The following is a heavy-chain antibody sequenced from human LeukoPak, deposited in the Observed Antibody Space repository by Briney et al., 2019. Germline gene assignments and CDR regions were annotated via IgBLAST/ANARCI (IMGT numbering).Heavy chain of an antibody. J-gene: IGHJ4*02. CDR2: IKQDGSNQ. CDR1: GFTFSHYW. CDR3: AREGSGGFDY. Sequence: GGSLRLSCAASGFTFSHYWMSWVRQAPGKGLEWVANIKQDGSNQDYVDSVKGRFTIYRDNAKNSLYLQMNSLRAEDTAVYYCAREGSGGFDYWGQGTLVTVSS. D-gene: IGHD3-10*01. V-gene: IGHV3-7*03.